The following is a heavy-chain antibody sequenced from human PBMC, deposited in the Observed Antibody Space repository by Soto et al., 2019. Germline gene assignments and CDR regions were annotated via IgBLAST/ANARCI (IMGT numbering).Heavy chain of an antibody. Sequence: SVKVCFKASGGSFSNYIFALVRQAPGQGLEWMGGTIPMFATAQYAQKLQGRVTITADESTSTVYMELTSLTSDDTAVYYCARGLFGQQWLVGFDTWGQGTMVTVSS. CDR2: TIPMFATA. J-gene: IGHJ4*02. CDR1: GGSFSNYI. CDR3: ARGLFGQQWLVGFDT. V-gene: IGHV1-69*13. D-gene: IGHD6-19*01.